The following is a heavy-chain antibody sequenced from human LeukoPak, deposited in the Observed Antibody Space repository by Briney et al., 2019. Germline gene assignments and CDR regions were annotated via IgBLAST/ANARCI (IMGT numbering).Heavy chain of an antibody. D-gene: IGHD2-2*01. CDR2: INHSGST. CDR3: ARGRGSVVPAYFGY. CDR1: GGSFSGYY. V-gene: IGHV4-34*01. Sequence: SSETLSLTCAVYGGSFSGYYWSWIRQPPGKGLEWIGEINHSGSTNYNPSLKSRVTISVDTSKNQFSLKLSSVTAADTAVYYCARGRGSVVPAYFGYWGQGTLVTVSS. J-gene: IGHJ4*02.